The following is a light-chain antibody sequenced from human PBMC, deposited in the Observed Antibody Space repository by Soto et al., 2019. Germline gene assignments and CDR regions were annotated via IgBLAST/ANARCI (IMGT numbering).Light chain of an antibody. J-gene: IGKJ2*01. CDR3: QQYYSSQYT. V-gene: IGKV3-20*01. CDR1: QSVGSGY. Sequence: PGERATLSCRASQSVGSGYLSWYQQKPGQAPRLLIYGASNMATGIPDRFSVSGSGTDFTLTISRLEPQDFAVYYCQQYYSSQYTFGQGTNLEIK. CDR2: GAS.